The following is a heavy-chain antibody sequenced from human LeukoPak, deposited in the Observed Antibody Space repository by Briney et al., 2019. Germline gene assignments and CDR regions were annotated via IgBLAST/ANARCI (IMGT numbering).Heavy chain of an antibody. CDR3: ARVGGYYYDSSGYYTFDY. CDR2: INPNSGGT. CDR1: GYTFTSYG. J-gene: IGHJ4*02. V-gene: IGHV1-2*02. D-gene: IGHD3-22*01. Sequence: ASVKVSCKASGYTFTSYGISWVRQAPGQGLEWMGWINPNSGGTNSAQKFQGRVTMTRDTSISTAYMELSGLRSDDTAVYYCARVGGYYYDSSGYYTFDYWGQGTLVTVSS.